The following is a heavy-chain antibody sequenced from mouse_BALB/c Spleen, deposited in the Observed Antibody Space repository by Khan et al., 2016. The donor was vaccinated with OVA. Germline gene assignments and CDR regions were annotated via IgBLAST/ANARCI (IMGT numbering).Heavy chain of an antibody. CDR3: ARGSYGGGAY. V-gene: IGHV1-4*01. Sequence: QVRLQQSGAELARPGASVKMSCKDSGYIFTSYMMHWVKQRPGQGLEWIGDINPSSGYNNYNQQFKDKATLTADKSSSPAYMPLRSLTSEDAAVYSCARGSYGGGAYWGQGTLVTVPA. J-gene: IGHJ3*01. CDR2: INPSSGYN. CDR1: GYIFTSYM. D-gene: IGHD1-1*02.